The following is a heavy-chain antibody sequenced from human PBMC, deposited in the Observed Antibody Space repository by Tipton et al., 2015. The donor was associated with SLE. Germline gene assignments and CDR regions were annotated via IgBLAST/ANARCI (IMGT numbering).Heavy chain of an antibody. Sequence: TLSLTCTVSGGSIRSTNYYWGWIRQPPGKGLEWIGSIYYNGNTYYNPSLNSGVTISLDTSKNQFSLRLSSVTAADTAVYYCARLGTGIFDYWGQGTLVTVSS. V-gene: IGHV4-39*07. CDR2: IYYNGNT. CDR3: ARLGTGIFDY. D-gene: IGHD1-1*01. J-gene: IGHJ4*02. CDR1: GGSIRSTNYY.